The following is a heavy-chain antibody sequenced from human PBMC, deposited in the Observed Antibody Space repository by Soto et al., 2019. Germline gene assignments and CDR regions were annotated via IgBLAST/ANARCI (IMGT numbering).Heavy chain of an antibody. J-gene: IGHJ4*02. D-gene: IGHD6-6*01. CDR1: GGSFSDFY. Sequence: QVQLQQWGAGLLKPSETLSLTCAVYGGSFSDFYWSWIRQPQGKGLAWIGEINPSGSTDYNPSLKSRVYRSVGTYKHQFSLSLSSVTAAYTAVYYCARQLASVRNFDYWGQGNLVTVSS. CDR2: INPSGST. CDR3: ARQLASVRNFDY. V-gene: IGHV4-34*01.